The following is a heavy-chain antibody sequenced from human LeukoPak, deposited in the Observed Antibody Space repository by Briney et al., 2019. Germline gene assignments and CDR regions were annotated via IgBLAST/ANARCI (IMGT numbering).Heavy chain of an antibody. CDR1: GFTFSSYW. J-gene: IGHJ4*02. D-gene: IGHD5-24*01. V-gene: IGHV3-7*01. CDR3: ARDTRPGDGYNYDY. Sequence: GGSLRPSCAASGFTFSSYWMSWVRQAPGKGLEWVANIKQDGSEKYYVDSVKGRFTISRDNAKNSLYLQMNSLRAEDTAVYYCARDTRPGDGYNYDYWGQGTLVTVSS. CDR2: IKQDGSEK.